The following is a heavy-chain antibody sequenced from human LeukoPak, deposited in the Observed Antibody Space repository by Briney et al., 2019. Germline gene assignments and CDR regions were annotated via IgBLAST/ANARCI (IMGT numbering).Heavy chain of an antibody. CDR3: ARAVLRYYDWQGFFDY. CDR2: INPNSGGT. CDR1: GYTFTGYY. D-gene: IGHD3-9*01. Sequence: GASVKVSCKASGYTFTGYYMHWVRQAPGQGLEWMGWINPNSGGTNYAQKFQGRVTMTRDTSISTAYMELSRLRSDDTALYFCARAVLRYYDWQGFFDYWGQGTLVTVSS. J-gene: IGHJ4*02. V-gene: IGHV1-2*02.